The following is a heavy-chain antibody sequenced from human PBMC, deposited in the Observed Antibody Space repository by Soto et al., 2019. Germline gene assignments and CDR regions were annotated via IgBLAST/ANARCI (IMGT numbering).Heavy chain of an antibody. CDR2: ISSSSSYI. Sequence: GGSLRLSCAASGFTFSSYSMNWVRQAPGKGLEWVSSISSSSSYIYYADSVKGRFTISRDNAKNSLYLQMNSLRAEDTAVYYCARAQGYYGSGSTQYYFDYWGQGTLVTVSS. CDR1: GFTFSSYS. D-gene: IGHD3-10*01. V-gene: IGHV3-21*01. J-gene: IGHJ4*02. CDR3: ARAQGYYGSGSTQYYFDY.